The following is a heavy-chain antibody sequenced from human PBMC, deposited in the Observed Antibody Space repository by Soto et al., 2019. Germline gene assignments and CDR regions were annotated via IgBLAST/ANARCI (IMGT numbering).Heavy chain of an antibody. CDR3: ARDLELELRPVYYYYGMDV. CDR2: ISSSSSTI. D-gene: IGHD1-7*01. J-gene: IGHJ6*02. V-gene: IGHV3-48*03. CDR1: GFTFSSYE. Sequence: GGSLRLSCAASGFTFSSYEMNWVRQAPGKGLEWVSYISSSSSTIYYADSVKGRFTISRDNAKNSLYLQMNRLRAEDTAVYYCARDLELELRPVYYYYGMDVWGQGTTVTVSS.